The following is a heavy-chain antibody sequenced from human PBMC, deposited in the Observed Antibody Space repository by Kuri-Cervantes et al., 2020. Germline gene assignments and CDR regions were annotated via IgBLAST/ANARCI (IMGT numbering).Heavy chain of an antibody. J-gene: IGHJ6*02. V-gene: IGHV3-74*01. CDR3: ARIYCSGGSCYSSGMDV. Sequence: GESLKISCEVSGFTFSSYWMHWVRQVPGKGLVWVSRINSDGSITSYADSVKGRFTISRDNSKNTLYLQMNSLRAEDTAVYYCARIYCSGGSCYSSGMDVWGQGTTVTVSS. CDR1: GFTFSSYW. CDR2: INSDGSIT. D-gene: IGHD2-15*01.